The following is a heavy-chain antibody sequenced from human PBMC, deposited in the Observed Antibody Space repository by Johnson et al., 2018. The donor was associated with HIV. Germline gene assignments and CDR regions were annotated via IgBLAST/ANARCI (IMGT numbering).Heavy chain of an antibody. CDR3: GMYSSSWYMVSSQKHDAFDI. CDR1: GFTFSSYA. D-gene: IGHD6-13*01. CDR2: ISYDGSNK. Sequence: VESGGGVVQPGRSLRLSCAASGFTFSSYAMHWVRQAPGKGLEWVAVISYDGSNKYYADSVKGRFTISRDNSKNTLYLQMNSLRAEDTAVYYCGMYSSSWYMVSSQKHDAFDIWGQGTMVTVSS. V-gene: IGHV3-30-3*01. J-gene: IGHJ3*02.